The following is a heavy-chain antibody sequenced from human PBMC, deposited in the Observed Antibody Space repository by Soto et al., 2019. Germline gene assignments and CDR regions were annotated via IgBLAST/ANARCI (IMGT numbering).Heavy chain of an antibody. D-gene: IGHD3-16*01. Sequence: PGGSLRLSCEVSGFTFSNFWMTWVRQAPGKGLEWVATLNHDGSEKYYVDFVKGRFTISRDNAKNSVFLQMNSLRGEDTAVYYCATYEVPYYYYGMDVWGQGTTVTVSS. CDR2: LNHDGSEK. CDR3: ATYEVPYYYYGMDV. CDR1: GFTFSNFW. V-gene: IGHV3-7*03. J-gene: IGHJ6*02.